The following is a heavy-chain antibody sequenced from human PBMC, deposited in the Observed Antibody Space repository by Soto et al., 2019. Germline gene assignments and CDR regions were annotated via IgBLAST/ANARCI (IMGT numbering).Heavy chain of an antibody. CDR2: IYSDGSST. Sequence: WGSLRLSCAASGFTFSSYWMHWVRQAPGKGLVWISRIYSDGSSTSYAYSVKGRFTISRDNAKNTLYMQMNSLRAEDTAVYYCAILPPNYCGSGTNWFDPWGQGTLVTVLL. CDR1: GFTFSSYW. J-gene: IGHJ5*02. CDR3: AILPPNYCGSGTNWFDP. V-gene: IGHV3-74*01. D-gene: IGHD3-10*01.